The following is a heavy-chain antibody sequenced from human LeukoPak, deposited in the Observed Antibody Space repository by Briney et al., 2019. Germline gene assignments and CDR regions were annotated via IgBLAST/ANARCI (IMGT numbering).Heavy chain of an antibody. CDR1: GFSFDDYA. V-gene: IGHV3-43D*03. D-gene: IGHD3-16*02. J-gene: IGHJ6*03. Sequence: PGGSLRLSCAASGFSFDDYAMHWVRQAPGKGLEWVSLINWDGGSTYYADSVKGRFTISRDNSKNSLYLQMNSLRAEDTAVYYCARGVGELSFGRTKYYYYYYMDVWGKGTTVTISS. CDR2: INWDGGST. CDR3: ARGVGELSFGRTKYYYYYYMDV.